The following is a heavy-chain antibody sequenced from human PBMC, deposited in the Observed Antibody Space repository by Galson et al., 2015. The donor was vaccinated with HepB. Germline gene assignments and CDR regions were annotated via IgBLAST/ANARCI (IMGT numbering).Heavy chain of an antibody. CDR3: ARLTKNGDYVFDY. CDR1: GYSFTSYW. CDR2: IYPGDSDS. Sequence: QSGAEVKKPGESLKISCKGSGYSFTSYWIGWVRQMPGKGLEWTGIIYPGDSDSRYGPSFQGRVTISADKSISTAYLQWSSLKASDTAMYYCARLTKNGDYVFDYWGQGTLVTVSS. J-gene: IGHJ4*02. V-gene: IGHV5-51*01. D-gene: IGHD4-17*01.